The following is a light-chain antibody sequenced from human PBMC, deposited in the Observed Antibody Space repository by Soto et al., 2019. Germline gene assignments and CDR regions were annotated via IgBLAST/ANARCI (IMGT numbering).Light chain of an antibody. CDR3: QQYNNWPRT. CDR2: GAS. Sequence: EIVLTQPPAPLSVSPGERATLSCRASQTGSSNFAWYQQKPGQAPRLLIYGASTRATGIPARFSGSGSGTEFTLTISSLQSEDFAVYYCQQYNNWPRTFGQGTKVEIK. J-gene: IGKJ1*01. CDR1: QTGSSN. V-gene: IGKV3-15*01.